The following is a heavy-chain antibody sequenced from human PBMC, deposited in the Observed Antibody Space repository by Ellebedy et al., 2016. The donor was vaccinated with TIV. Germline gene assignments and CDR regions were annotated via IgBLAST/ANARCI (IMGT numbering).Heavy chain of an antibody. V-gene: IGHV3-7*01. J-gene: IGHJ5*02. Sequence: PGGSLRLSCAASGFTFRSYWMTWVRQAKGKGLEWVANIYQDGSEKFYVDSVKGRFTISRDNANKLLFLQMNSLRVEDTAVYYFARRGSYGDYAVQVNSWFDRWGQGTLVTVSS. CDR2: IYQDGSEK. CDR3: ARRGSYGDYAVQVNSWFDR. CDR1: GFTFRSYW. D-gene: IGHD4-17*01.